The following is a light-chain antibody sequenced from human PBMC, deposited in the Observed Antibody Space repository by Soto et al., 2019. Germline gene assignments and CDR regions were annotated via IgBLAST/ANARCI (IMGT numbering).Light chain of an antibody. CDR1: KLGDKY. CDR3: QAWDGSTAGV. Sequence: SYELTQPPAVSVTPGQTASITCSGEKLGDKYACWYQQKPGQSPVLVIYQDSKRPSGIPERFSGTNSGNTATLTISGTHAMDEADYYCQAWDGSTAGVFGGGTKLTVL. J-gene: IGLJ2*01. CDR2: QDS. V-gene: IGLV3-1*01.